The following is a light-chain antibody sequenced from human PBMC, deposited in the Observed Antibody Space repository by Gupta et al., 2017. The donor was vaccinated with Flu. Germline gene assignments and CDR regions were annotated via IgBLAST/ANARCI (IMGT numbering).Light chain of an antibody. J-gene: IGKJ2*01. Sequence: EIVLTQSPATLSLSPGDSATLSCRASQSISTYLAWYQKKPGQAHRLHMDDASHRAAGIPVRFTGSGSGTDFTLTISSLEPEDVAIDYCQQRRSRPMYTFGQGTELEIK. CDR2: DAS. V-gene: IGKV3-11*01. CDR3: QQRRSRPMYT. CDR1: QSISTY.